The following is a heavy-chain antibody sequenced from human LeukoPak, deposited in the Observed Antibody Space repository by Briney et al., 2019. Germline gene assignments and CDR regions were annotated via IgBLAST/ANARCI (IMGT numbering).Heavy chain of an antibody. J-gene: IGHJ4*02. CDR1: GYNFIAYP. CDR3: ARVATICGSHRYFDY. Sequence: ASVKLSCKASGYNFIAYPLSWVGQSPGQGLERMGRSIPYNDNTDVEQNLQGRVTMTTDTPQSTAYMELRGLTSDDTAVFFCARVATICGSHRYFDYWGQGTLVTVSS. CDR2: SIPYNDNT. D-gene: IGHD3-16*02. V-gene: IGHV1-18*01.